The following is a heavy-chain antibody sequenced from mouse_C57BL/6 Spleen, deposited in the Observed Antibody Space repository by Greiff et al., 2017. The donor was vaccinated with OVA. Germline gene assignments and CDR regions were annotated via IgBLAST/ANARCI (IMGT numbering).Heavy chain of an antibody. V-gene: IGHV1-19*01. Sequence: EVQLQQSGPVLVKPGASVKMSCKASGYTFTDYYMNWVKQSHGKSLEWIGVINPYNGGTSYNQKFKGKATLTVDKSSSTAYMELNSLTSEDSAVYYWASDSSGYDFDYGGQGTTLTGAS. J-gene: IGHJ2*01. D-gene: IGHD3-2*02. CDR2: INPYNGGT. CDR3: ASDSSGYDFDY. CDR1: GYTFTDYY.